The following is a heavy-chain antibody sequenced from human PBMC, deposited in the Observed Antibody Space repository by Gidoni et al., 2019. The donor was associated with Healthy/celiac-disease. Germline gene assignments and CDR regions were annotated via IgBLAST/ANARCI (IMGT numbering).Heavy chain of an antibody. V-gene: IGHV3-9*01. D-gene: IGHD6-19*01. CDR2: ISWNSGSI. J-gene: IGHJ4*02. Sequence: EVQLVESGGGLVQPGRSLRLSCAASGFTFDDYAMHWVRQAPGKGLEWVSGISWNSGSIGYADSVKGRFTISRDNAKNSLYLQMNSLRAEDTALYYCAKDREQWLVSPDDYWGQGTLVTVSS. CDR1: GFTFDDYA. CDR3: AKDREQWLVSPDDY.